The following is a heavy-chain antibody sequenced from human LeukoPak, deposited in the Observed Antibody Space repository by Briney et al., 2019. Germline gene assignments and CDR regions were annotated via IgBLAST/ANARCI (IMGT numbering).Heavy chain of an antibody. V-gene: IGHV4-59*01. CDR2: IYYSGST. Sequence: SSETLSLTCTVSGGSISSYYWSWIRQPPGKGLEWIGYIYYSGSTNYNPSLKSRVTISVDTSKNQFSLKLSSVTAADTAVYYCARGPVYGYWGQGTLVTVSS. J-gene: IGHJ4*02. D-gene: IGHD1-14*01. CDR3: ARGPVYGY. CDR1: GGSISSYY.